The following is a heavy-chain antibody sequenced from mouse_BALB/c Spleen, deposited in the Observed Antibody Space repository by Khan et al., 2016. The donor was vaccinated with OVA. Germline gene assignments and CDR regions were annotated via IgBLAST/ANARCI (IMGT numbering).Heavy chain of an antibody. CDR3: ARRDYAMDD. V-gene: IGHV1-54*01. CDR2: INTGSGGT. Sequence: QVQLQQSGAELVRPGNSVKVSCKASGYAFTNYLIEWVKQRPGQGLEWIGVINTGSGGTNYNEKFKGKATLTADKSSSTAYMQRSSLTADDSAVYFWARRDYAMDDWGQGTAVTVSS. CDR1: GYAFTNYL. J-gene: IGHJ4*01.